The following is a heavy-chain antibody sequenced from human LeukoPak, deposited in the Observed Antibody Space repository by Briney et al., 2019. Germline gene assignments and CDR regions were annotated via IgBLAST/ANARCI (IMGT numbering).Heavy chain of an antibody. Sequence: GASVKVSCKASGYTLTSYYMHWVRQAPGQGLEWMGIINPSGGSTSYAQKFQGRVTMTRDTSTSTVYMELSSLRSEDTAVYYCARANYGSLARVKLDYWGQGTLVTVSS. V-gene: IGHV1-46*01. CDR3: ARANYGSLARVKLDY. CDR1: GYTLTSYY. J-gene: IGHJ4*02. D-gene: IGHD1-7*01. CDR2: INPSGGST.